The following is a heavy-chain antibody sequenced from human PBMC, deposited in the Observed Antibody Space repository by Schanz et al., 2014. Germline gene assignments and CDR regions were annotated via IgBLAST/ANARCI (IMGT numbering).Heavy chain of an antibody. D-gene: IGHD2-21*01. V-gene: IGHV3-21*02. Sequence: EVQLVESGGGLVKPGGSLRLSCGVSGFTASSHSMNWVRQAPGKGLEWVSTIGTSGGTNYAESVKGRFTISRDNSKNTLYLQMDSLRAEDTAVYYCARDGYSVVVISPTESFDIWGQGTMVTVSP. J-gene: IGHJ3*02. CDR2: IGTSGGT. CDR1: GFTASSHS. CDR3: ARDGYSVVVISPTESFDI.